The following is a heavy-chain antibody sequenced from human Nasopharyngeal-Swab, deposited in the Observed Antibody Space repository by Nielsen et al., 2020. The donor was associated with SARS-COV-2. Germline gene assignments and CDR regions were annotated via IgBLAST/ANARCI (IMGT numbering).Heavy chain of an antibody. CDR2: INHSGST. CDR1: GGSFGGYF. V-gene: IGHV4-34*01. D-gene: IGHD2-15*01. CDR3: AGGSFSGVAPDDTFDY. J-gene: IGHJ4*02. Sequence: SETLSLTCGVSGGSFGGYFWTWIRQPPGKGLEWIGEINHSGSTYYNPSLKSRVTMSVDTSKNQFSLKLSSVTAADTAVYYCAGGSFSGVAPDDTFDYWGQGTLVTVSS.